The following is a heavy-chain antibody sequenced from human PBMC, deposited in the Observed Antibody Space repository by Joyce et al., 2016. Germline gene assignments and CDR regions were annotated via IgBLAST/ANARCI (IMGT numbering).Heavy chain of an antibody. Sequence: EVQLVESGGGLVQPGGSLRLSCAASGFSFSTFWMSWVRQAPGKGLEWVANIRQDGSETYYVDSVRGRFTIARDNAKNSLYLQLNSLRVEDTAIYYCAREYYDVLTGSNWGHFDYWGQGTLLTVSS. J-gene: IGHJ4*02. CDR3: AREYYDVLTGSNWGHFDY. D-gene: IGHD3-9*01. CDR1: GFSFSTFW. V-gene: IGHV3-7*04. CDR2: IRQDGSET.